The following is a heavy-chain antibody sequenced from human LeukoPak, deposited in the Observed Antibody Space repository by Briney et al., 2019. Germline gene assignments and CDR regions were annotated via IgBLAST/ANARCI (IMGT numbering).Heavy chain of an antibody. CDR3: ARENPDAFDI. CDR1: GFTFSSYA. Sequence: GGSLRLSCAASGFTFSSYAMHWVRQAPGKGLEWVAVISYDGSNKYYADSVKGRFTISRDNSKNTLYLQMNSLRAEDTAVYYCARENPDAFDIWGQGTMVTVSS. CDR2: ISYDGSNK. J-gene: IGHJ3*02. V-gene: IGHV3-30-3*01.